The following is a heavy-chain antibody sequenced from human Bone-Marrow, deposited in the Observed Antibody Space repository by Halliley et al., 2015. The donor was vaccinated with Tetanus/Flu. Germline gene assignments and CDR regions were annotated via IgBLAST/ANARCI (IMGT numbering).Heavy chain of an antibody. Sequence: WVSTVDGGGSAYYANSVKGRFTISRDNSKNLLYLHMNSLRAEDTALYYCAKGRLQTPMGGSDYWGQGALVTVSS. D-gene: IGHD4-4*01. CDR3: AKGRLQTPMGGSDY. J-gene: IGHJ4*02. V-gene: IGHV3-23*01. CDR2: VDGGGSA.